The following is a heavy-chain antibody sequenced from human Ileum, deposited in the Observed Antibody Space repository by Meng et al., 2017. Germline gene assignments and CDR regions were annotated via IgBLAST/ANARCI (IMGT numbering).Heavy chain of an antibody. Sequence: HVLFGQSRAEWKKPGSSVKVPCKDSGFTFVSYAITWVRQAPGQGLEWMGWITAGNGNTKYSQKFQGRVTITRDTSASAVYMELSNLKFEDTAVYYCARDMPYSSGSFDYWGQGTLVTVSS. CDR1: GFTFVSYA. D-gene: IGHD3-10*01. CDR2: ITAGNGNT. V-gene: IGHV1-3*01. J-gene: IGHJ4*02. CDR3: ARDMPYSSGSFDY.